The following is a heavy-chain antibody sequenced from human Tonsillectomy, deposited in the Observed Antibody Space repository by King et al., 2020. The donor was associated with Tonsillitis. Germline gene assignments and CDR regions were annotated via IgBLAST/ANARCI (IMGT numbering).Heavy chain of an antibody. CDR2: ISGSGGST. D-gene: IGHD3-22*01. J-gene: IGHJ3*02. V-gene: IGHV3-23*04. Sequence: VQLVESGGGLVQPGGSLRLSCAASGFTFSSYAMSWVRQAPGKGLEWVSAISGSGGSTYYADSVKGRFTISRDNSKNTLYLQMNSLRAEDTAVYYCAKGYYYDSSGYPDAFDIWGQGTMVTVSS. CDR1: GFTFSSYA. CDR3: AKGYYYDSSGYPDAFDI.